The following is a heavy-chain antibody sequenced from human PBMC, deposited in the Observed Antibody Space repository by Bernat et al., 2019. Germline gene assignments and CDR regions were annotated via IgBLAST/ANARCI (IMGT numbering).Heavy chain of an antibody. J-gene: IGHJ3*02. CDR1: GYTFTGYY. D-gene: IGHD3-16*02. CDR2: INPNSGGT. CDR3: ARGGYDYVWGSYRSDAFDI. Sequence: QVQLVQSGAEVKKPGASVKVSCKASGYTFTGYYMHWVRQAPGQGLEWMGWINPNSGGTNYAQKFQGWVTMTRDTSISTAYMELSRLRSDDTAVYYCARGGYDYVWGSYRSDAFDIWGQGTVVTVSS. V-gene: IGHV1-2*04.